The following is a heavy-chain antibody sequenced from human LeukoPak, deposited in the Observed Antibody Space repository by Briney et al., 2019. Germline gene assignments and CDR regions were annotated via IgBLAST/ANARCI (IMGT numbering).Heavy chain of an antibody. D-gene: IGHD2-2*01. Sequence: GGSLRLSCTASGFSFSGHWMHWARQLPGKGLVWVSRISPTGSTTSYADSVKGRFTISRDNAKNSLYLQMNSLRAEDTAVYYCARNVRYCSSTSCRIYYYYGMDVWGQGTTVTVSS. CDR1: GFSFSGHW. CDR3: ARNVRYCSSTSCRIYYYYGMDV. V-gene: IGHV3-74*01. J-gene: IGHJ6*02. CDR2: ISPTGSTT.